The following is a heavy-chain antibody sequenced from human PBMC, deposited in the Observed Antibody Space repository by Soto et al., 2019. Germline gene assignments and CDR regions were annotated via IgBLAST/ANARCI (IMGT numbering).Heavy chain of an antibody. Sequence: GGSLRLSCAASGFTFSSYAMNWVRQAPGKGLQWVSGISGSGDSTYYADSVKGRFTISRDNSKNTLYLQMNSLRAEDTAVYYCAKGGVPATIPSYFDYWGQGTLVTVSS. D-gene: IGHD2-2*01. CDR2: ISGSGDST. J-gene: IGHJ4*02. V-gene: IGHV3-23*01. CDR1: GFTFSSYA. CDR3: AKGGVPATIPSYFDY.